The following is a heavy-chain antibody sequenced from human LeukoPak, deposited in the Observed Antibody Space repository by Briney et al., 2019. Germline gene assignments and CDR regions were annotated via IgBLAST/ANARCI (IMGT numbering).Heavy chain of an antibody. Sequence: PGGSLRLSYAASGFRFSNFDMSWVRQAPGKGLEWVSLIIGSSGDTLYADSVKGRLTISRDISKNRLYLQMNSLRAEDTALYYCAKGAYDYIEMGYFDDWGQGTLVTVSS. V-gene: IGHV3-23*01. CDR3: AKGAYDYIEMGYFDD. CDR1: GFRFSNFD. CDR2: IIGSSGDT. J-gene: IGHJ4*02. D-gene: IGHD5-12*01.